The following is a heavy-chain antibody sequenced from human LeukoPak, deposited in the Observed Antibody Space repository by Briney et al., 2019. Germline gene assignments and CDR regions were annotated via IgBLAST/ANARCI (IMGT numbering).Heavy chain of an antibody. V-gene: IGHV1-2*02. CDR3: ERQGVDGDY. CDR2: INPNSGGT. J-gene: IGHJ4*02. D-gene: IGHD2-15*01. CDR1: GYTFTGYY. Sequence: ASVKVSCKASGYTFTGYYMHWVRQAPGQGLEWMGWINPNSGGTNYAQKFQGRVTMTRDASISTAYMELSRLRSDDTAVYYYERQGVDGDYWGQGALVTVSS.